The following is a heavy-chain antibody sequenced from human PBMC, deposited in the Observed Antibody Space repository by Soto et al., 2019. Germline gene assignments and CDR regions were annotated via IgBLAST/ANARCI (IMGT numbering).Heavy chain of an antibody. CDR2: IYYSGST. D-gene: IGHD3-3*01. V-gene: IGHV4-39*01. CDR1: GGSISSSSYY. CDR3: ARIGETSYREENWFDP. Sequence: QLQLQESGPGLVKPSETLSLTCTVSGGSISSSSYYWGWIRQPPGKGLEWIGSIYYSGSTYYNPSLKSRVTISVDTSKNQFSLKLSSVTAADTAVYYCARIGETSYREENWFDPWGQGTLVTVSS. J-gene: IGHJ5*02.